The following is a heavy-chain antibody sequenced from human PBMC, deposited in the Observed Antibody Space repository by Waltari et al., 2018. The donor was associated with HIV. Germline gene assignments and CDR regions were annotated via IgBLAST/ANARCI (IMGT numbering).Heavy chain of an antibody. D-gene: IGHD3-22*01. J-gene: IGHJ3*02. CDR1: GGSISSYY. CDR3: AINYYDSSGYHDAFDI. CDR2: IYYSGST. Sequence: QVQLQESGPGLVKPSETLSLTCTVSGGSISSYYWSWIRQPPGKGLEWIGYIYYSGSTNYNPSLKSRVTISVDTSKNQFSLKLSSVTAADTAVYYCAINYYDSSGYHDAFDIWGQGTMVTVSS. V-gene: IGHV4-59*01.